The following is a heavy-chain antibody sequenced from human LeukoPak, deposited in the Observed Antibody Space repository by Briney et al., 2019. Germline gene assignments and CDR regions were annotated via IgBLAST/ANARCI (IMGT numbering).Heavy chain of an antibody. CDR1: GFTFSSLT. CDR3: AKGRRDCSGGSCLWYYFDY. J-gene: IGHJ4*02. Sequence: GGSLRLSCAASGFTFSSLTMNWVRQAPGKGVEWVSSISSSCYIYYADSVQGRFPISSDNAKKSLYLEMNSLRAEDTAVYYCAKGRRDCSGGSCLWYYFDYWGQGTLVTVSS. D-gene: IGHD2-15*01. CDR2: ISSSCYI. V-gene: IGHV3-21*01.